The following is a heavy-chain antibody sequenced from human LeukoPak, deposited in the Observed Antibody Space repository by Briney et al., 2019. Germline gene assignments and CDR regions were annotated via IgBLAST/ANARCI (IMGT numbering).Heavy chain of an antibody. J-gene: IGHJ4*02. D-gene: IGHD6-6*01. CDR2: ISDSNSTI. V-gene: IGHV3-11*04. CDR1: GFTFGDYA. Sequence: GGSLRLSCTASGFTFGDYAMSWFRQAPGKGLEWVSYISDSNSTIYYADSVKGRLTISRDSAKNSLYLQINSLRAEDTAVYYCVRVGVGNSFEFDYWGQGTLVTVSS. CDR3: VRVGVGNSFEFDY.